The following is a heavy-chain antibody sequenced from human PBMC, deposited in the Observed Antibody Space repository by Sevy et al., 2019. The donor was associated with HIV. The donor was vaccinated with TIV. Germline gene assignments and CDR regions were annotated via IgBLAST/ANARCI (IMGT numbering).Heavy chain of an antibody. D-gene: IGHD3-22*01. CDR1: GFTFSSYS. Sequence: GGSLRLSCEASGFTFSSYSMNWVRQAPGKGLEWVSSISSSSSYIYYADSVKGRFTISRDNAKNSLYLQMNSLRAEDTAVYYCARENYYDSSGSPDAFDIWGQGTMVTVSS. J-gene: IGHJ3*02. CDR3: ARENYYDSSGSPDAFDI. CDR2: ISSSSSYI. V-gene: IGHV3-21*01.